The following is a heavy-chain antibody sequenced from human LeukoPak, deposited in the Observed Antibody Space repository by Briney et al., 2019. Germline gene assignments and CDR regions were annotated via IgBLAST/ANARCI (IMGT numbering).Heavy chain of an antibody. V-gene: IGHV1-69*01. J-gene: IGHJ3*02. CDR1: GGTFSSYA. CDR2: IIPIFGTA. Sequence: GSLVKVSCKASGGTFSSYAISWVRQAPGQGLEWMGGIIPIFGTANYAQKFQGRVTITADESTSTAYMELSSLRSEDTAVYYCARGTPYCSSTSCPYDAFDIWGQGTMVTVSS. D-gene: IGHD2-2*01. CDR3: ARGTPYCSSTSCPYDAFDI.